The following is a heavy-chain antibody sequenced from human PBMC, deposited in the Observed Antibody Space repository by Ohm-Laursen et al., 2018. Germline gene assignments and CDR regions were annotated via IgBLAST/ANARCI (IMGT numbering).Heavy chain of an antibody. CDR2: ISGNAVRT. D-gene: IGHD6-13*01. CDR1: GFTFRSYA. CDR3: AKGPYIAVAGGVYFFDC. V-gene: IGHV3-23*01. Sequence: SLRLSCAASGFTFRSYAMCWVRQAPGKGLEWVSRISGNAVRTYDADSVKGRFSISRYNSKNTLDLQMNSLRAEDTAVYYCAKGPYIAVAGGVYFFDCWGQGTLVTVSS. J-gene: IGHJ4*01.